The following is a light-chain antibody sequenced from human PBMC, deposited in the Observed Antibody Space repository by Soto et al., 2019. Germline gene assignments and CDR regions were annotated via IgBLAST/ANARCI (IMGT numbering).Light chain of an antibody. J-gene: IGLJ2*01. CDR3: AAWDDSLNGPV. CDR2: SNN. CDR1: SSNIADNT. Sequence: QSVLTQPPSASGTPGQRVTISCSGSSSNIADNTVNWYQQLPGTAPKLLIYSNNQRPSGVPDRFSGSKSGTSASLAISVLQSEDEADYYCAAWDDSLNGPVFGGGTKLTVL. V-gene: IGLV1-44*01.